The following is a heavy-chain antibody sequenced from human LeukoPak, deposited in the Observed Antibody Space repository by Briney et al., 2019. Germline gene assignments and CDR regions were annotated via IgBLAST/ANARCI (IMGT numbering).Heavy chain of an antibody. D-gene: IGHD2-2*01. CDR3: AREGGLGYCSSTSCSDFDY. V-gene: IGHV1-46*01. J-gene: IGHJ4*02. Sequence: ASVKVSCMASGYTFTSYYMHWVRQAPGQGLEWMGIINPSGGSTSYAQKFQGRVTMTRDTSTSTVYMELSSLRSEDTAVYYCAREGGLGYCSSTSCSDFDYWGQGTLVTVSP. CDR1: GYTFTSYY. CDR2: INPSGGST.